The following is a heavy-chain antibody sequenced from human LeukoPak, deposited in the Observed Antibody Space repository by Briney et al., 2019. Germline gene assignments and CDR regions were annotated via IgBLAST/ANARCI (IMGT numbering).Heavy chain of an antibody. CDR2: ISSSSSYI. V-gene: IGHV3-21*05. CDR1: GFTFSSYG. CDR3: ARDFSGSFDY. Sequence: PGGSLRLSCAASGFTFSSYGMTWVRQAPGKGLEWVSYISSSSSYIYYADSVKGRFTISRDNAKNSLYLQMNSLRAEDTAVYYCARDFSGSFDYWGQGTLVTVSS. D-gene: IGHD6-19*01. J-gene: IGHJ4*02.